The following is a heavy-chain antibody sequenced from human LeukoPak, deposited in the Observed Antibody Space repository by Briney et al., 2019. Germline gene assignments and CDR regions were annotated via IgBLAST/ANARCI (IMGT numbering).Heavy chain of an antibody. J-gene: IGHJ1*01. CDR3: ARDPLGVTTIAEYFQH. D-gene: IGHD4-17*01. CDR2: ISWNSGSI. CDR1: GFTFDDYA. Sequence: GGSLRLSCAASGFTFDDYAMHWVRQAPGKGLEWVSGISWNSGSIGYADSVKGRFTISRDNAKNSLYLQMNSLRAEDTAVYYCARDPLGVTTIAEYFQHWGQGTLVTVSS. V-gene: IGHV3-9*01.